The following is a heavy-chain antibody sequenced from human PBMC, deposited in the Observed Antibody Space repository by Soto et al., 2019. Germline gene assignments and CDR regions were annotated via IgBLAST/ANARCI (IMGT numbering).Heavy chain of an antibody. J-gene: IGHJ5*02. D-gene: IGHD2-21*02. CDR2: VYHTGDT. V-gene: IGHV4-4*02. Sequence: SETLSLTCGVSGGTVASSHWWSWVRQSPGRGLEWIGNVYHTGDTNFNPSLQSRVTFSVGKSNNQFSLRLTSVTAADTAVYFCAREIVTAGGNNYFDPWGPGTLVTVSS. CDR1: GGTVASSHW. CDR3: AREIVTAGGNNYFDP.